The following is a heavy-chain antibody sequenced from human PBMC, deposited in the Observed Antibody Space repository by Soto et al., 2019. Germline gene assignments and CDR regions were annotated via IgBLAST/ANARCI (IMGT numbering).Heavy chain of an antibody. D-gene: IGHD3-16*01. V-gene: IGHV3-30*04. Sequence: GGSLRLSCAASGFTFSSYAMHWVRQAPGKGLEWVAVISYDGSNKYYADSVKGRFTISRDNSKNTLYLQMNSRRAEDTAVYYCARESMGGFDYWGQGTLVTVSS. CDR2: ISYDGSNK. J-gene: IGHJ4*02. CDR3: ARESMGGFDY. CDR1: GFTFSSYA.